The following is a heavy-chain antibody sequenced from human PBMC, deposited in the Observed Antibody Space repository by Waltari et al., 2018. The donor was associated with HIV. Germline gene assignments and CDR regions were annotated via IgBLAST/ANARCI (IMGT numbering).Heavy chain of an antibody. Sequence: QVQLVQSGAEVKKPGSSVQVSCKSSGGTVSSYAVSWVRQAPGQGLEWMGGIIPLFGTVQYEQKFQGRVTMTADGSTSTVYMERRSLRSEDTAVHCCARDKAQNDVWSGYVSWGQGTLVTVSS. CDR1: GGTVSSYA. J-gene: IGHJ5*02. D-gene: IGHD3-3*01. V-gene: IGHV1-69*01. CDR2: IIPLFGTV. CDR3: ARDKAQNDVWSGYVS.